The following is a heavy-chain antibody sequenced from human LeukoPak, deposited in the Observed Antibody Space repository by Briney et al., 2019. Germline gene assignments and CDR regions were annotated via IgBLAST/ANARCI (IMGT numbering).Heavy chain of an antibody. CDR3: VREGNGYPDY. V-gene: IGHV3-30*03. CDR1: GFTFSSYG. D-gene: IGHD5-18*01. CDR2: ISYDGSNK. J-gene: IGHJ4*02. Sequence: GGSLRLSCAASGFTFSSYGMHWVRQAPGKGLEWVAVISYDGSNKYYADSVKGRFTISRDNSKNTLYLQMNSLRAEDTAVYYCVREGNGYPDYWGQGTLVTVSS.